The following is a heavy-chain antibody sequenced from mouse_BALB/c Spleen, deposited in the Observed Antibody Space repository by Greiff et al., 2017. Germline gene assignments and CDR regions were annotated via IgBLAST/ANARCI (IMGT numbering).Heavy chain of an antibody. Sequence: VKLVESGAELMKPGASVKISCKATGYTFSSYWIEWVKQRPGHGLEWIGEILPGSGSTNYNEKFKGKATFTADTSSNTAYMQLSSLTSEDSAVYYCARSPGSSYVPWFAYWGQGTLVTVSA. CDR3: ARSPGSSYVPWFAY. CDR1: GYTFSSYW. J-gene: IGHJ3*01. CDR2: ILPGSGST. V-gene: IGHV1-9*01. D-gene: IGHD1-1*01.